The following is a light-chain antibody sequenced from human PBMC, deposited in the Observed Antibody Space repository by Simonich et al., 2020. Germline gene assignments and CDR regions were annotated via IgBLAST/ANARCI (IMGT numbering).Light chain of an antibody. CDR1: SSDVGGYNY. V-gene: IGLV2-14*01. J-gene: IGLJ3*02. CDR2: DVS. CDR3: SSYTSSSTWV. Sequence: QSALTQPASVSGSPGQSITISCTGTSSDVGGYNYVSWYQQHPGKAPKLMIYDVSTRTSGASNRFSGSKSGNTASLTISGLQAEDEADYYCSSYTSSSTWVFGGGTKLTVL.